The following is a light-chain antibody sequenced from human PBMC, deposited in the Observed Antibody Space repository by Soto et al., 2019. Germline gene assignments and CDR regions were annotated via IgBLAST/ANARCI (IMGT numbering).Light chain of an antibody. CDR1: QSVSSN. Sequence: EIVMTQSPATLSVSPGERATLYCRASQSVSSNLAWYQQTPGQAPRLLIYGASTRATGIPARFSGSGSGTEFTLTISSLQSEDLAVYYCQQYNNWPPLTFGGGTKVDIK. CDR2: GAS. CDR3: QQYNNWPPLT. V-gene: IGKV3-15*01. J-gene: IGKJ4*01.